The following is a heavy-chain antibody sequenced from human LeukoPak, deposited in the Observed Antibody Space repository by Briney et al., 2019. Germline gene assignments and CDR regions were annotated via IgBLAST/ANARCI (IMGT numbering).Heavy chain of an antibody. CDR2: ISYDGSNK. CDR1: GFTFSSYA. V-gene: IGHV3-30-3*01. D-gene: IGHD3-22*01. Sequence: TGGSLRLSCAASGFTFSSYAMHWVRQAPGKGLEWVAVISYDGSNKYYADSVKGRFTISRDNSKNTLYLQMNSLRAEDTAVYYCARDLYYYDSSGYYYSHYYYYGMDVWAQGTTVTVSS. J-gene: IGHJ6*02. CDR3: ARDLYYYDSSGYYYSHYYYYGMDV.